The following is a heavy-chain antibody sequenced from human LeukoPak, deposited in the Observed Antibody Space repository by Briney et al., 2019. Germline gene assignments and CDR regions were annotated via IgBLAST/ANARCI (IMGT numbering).Heavy chain of an antibody. CDR1: GGTFSSYA. J-gene: IGHJ4*02. Sequence: GASVKISCKASGGTFSSYAISWVRQAPGRGLEWMGRIIPILGIANYAQKFQGRVTITADKSTSTAYMELSSLRSEDTAVYYCARGDYVVVTAGSPFDYWGQGTLVTVSS. D-gene: IGHD2-21*02. CDR2: IIPILGIA. V-gene: IGHV1-69*04. CDR3: ARGDYVVVTAGSPFDY.